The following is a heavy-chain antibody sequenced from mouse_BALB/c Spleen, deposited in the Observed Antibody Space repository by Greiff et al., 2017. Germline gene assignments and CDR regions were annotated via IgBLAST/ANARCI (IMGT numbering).Heavy chain of an antibody. Sequence: VQVVESGPGLVAPSQSLSITCTVSGFSLTSYGVHWVRQPPGKGLEWLGVIWAGGSTNYNSALMSRLSISKDNSKSQVFLKMNSLQTDDTAMYYCARVLYGSSYVLYYAMDYWGQGTSVTVSS. J-gene: IGHJ4*01. CDR2: IWAGGST. V-gene: IGHV2-9*02. D-gene: IGHD1-1*01. CDR1: GFSLTSYG. CDR3: ARVLYGSSYVLYYAMDY.